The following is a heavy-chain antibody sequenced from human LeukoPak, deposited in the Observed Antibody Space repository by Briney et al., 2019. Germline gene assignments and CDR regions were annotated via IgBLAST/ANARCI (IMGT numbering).Heavy chain of an antibody. Sequence: GGSLRLSCAASGFTFSGYDMHWVRQATGKGLEWVSAIGTAGDTYYPGSVKGRFSISREDAKNSLYLQINGLRAGDTAVYYCARAPLGGYGPWYWGQGTPVTVSS. V-gene: IGHV3-13*01. D-gene: IGHD3-22*01. CDR1: GFTFSGYD. CDR2: IGTAGDT. J-gene: IGHJ4*02. CDR3: ARAPLGGYGPWY.